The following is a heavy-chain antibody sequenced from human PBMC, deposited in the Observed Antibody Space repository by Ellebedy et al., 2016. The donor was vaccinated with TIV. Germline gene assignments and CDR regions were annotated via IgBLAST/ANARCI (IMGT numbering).Heavy chain of an antibody. CDR1: GYTFTSYA. J-gene: IGHJ4*02. CDR2: INAGNGNT. CDR3: VRGGWNELDY. V-gene: IGHV1-3*01. Sequence: AASVKDSCKASGYTFTSYAMHWVRQAPGQRLEWMGWINAGNGNTKYSQKFQGRVTITRDTSASTAYMELSSLRSEDTAVHYCVRGGWNELDYWGQGTLVTVSS. D-gene: IGHD1-1*01.